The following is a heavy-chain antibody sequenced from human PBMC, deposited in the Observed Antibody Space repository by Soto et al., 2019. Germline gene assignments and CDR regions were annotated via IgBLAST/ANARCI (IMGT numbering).Heavy chain of an antibody. CDR1: GGSISSSSYY. CDR2: IYYSGST. Sequence: SETLSLTCTVSGGSISSSSYYWGWIRQTPGKGLEWIGSIYYSGSTYYNPSLKSRVTISVDTSKNQFSLKLSSVTAADTAVYYCARPHSSSSLEWFDPWGQGTLVTVSS. J-gene: IGHJ5*02. V-gene: IGHV4-39*01. D-gene: IGHD6-6*01. CDR3: ARPHSSSSLEWFDP.